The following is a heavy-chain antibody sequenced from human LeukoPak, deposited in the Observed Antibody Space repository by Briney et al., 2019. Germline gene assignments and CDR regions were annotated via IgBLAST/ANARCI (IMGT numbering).Heavy chain of an antibody. CDR1: GGSIGSYY. V-gene: IGHV4-59*01. J-gene: IGHJ4*02. CDR2: IYYSGST. D-gene: IGHD5-24*01. Sequence: SETLPLICTISGGSIGSYYWSWIRQPPGKGLEWIGYIYYSGSTNYNPSLKSRVTISVDTSKNQFSLKVSSVTAADTAVYYCAGADGYNYAIDYWGQGTLVTVSS. CDR3: AGADGYNYAIDY.